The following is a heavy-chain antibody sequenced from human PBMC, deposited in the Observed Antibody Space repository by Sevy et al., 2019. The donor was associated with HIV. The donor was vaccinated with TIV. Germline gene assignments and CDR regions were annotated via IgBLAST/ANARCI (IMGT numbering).Heavy chain of an antibody. CDR2: IYPGDSDT. D-gene: IGHD6-6*01. CDR3: ARGSPMSRYSSSPFDY. CDR1: GYSFTSYW. Sequence: GESLKISCKGSGYSFTSYWIGWVRQMPGKGLEWMGIIYPGDSDTRDSPSFQGQVTISADKSISTAYLQWSSLKASDTAMYYCARGSPMSRYSSSPFDYWGQRTLVTVSS. V-gene: IGHV5-51*01. J-gene: IGHJ4*02.